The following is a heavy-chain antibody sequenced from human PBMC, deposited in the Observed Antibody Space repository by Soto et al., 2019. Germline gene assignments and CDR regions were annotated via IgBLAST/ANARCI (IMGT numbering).Heavy chain of an antibody. V-gene: IGHV4-30-4*08. Sequence: QVQLQESGPGLVEPSQTLSLTCTVSGGSIGSTDSYWSWIRRPPGKGLEWIGYIYYTGGTFYNPALKSRLTISLEASSNQFSLTLISVTATDTGIYYCARGGSGWAEYFQHWGQGTLVAVS. CDR1: GGSIGSTDSY. J-gene: IGHJ1*01. D-gene: IGHD6-25*01. CDR2: IYYTGGT. CDR3: ARGGSGWAEYFQH.